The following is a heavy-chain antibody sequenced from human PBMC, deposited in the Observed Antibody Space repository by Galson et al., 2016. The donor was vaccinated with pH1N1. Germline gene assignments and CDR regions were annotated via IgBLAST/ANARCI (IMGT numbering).Heavy chain of an antibody. D-gene: IGHD3-10*01. Sequence: SLRLSCAASGFTFDDYAMHWVRHAPGKGLEWVSGISWNSGSIDYADSVKGRFTISRDNAKNSLYLQMNSLRAEDTALYYCAKGDTFAGISFDYWAREPWSPSPQ. CDR1: GFTFDDYA. J-gene: IGHJ4*02. CDR2: ISWNSGSI. CDR3: AKGDTFAGISFDY. V-gene: IGHV3-9*01.